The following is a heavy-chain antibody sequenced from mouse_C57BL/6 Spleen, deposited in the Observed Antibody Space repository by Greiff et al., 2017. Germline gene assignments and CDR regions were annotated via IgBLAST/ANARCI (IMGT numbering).Heavy chain of an antibody. CDR2: IRLKSDNYAT. D-gene: IGHD1-1*01. CDR1: GFTFSNYW. CDR3: TVYYYGSSYYAMDY. V-gene: IGHV6-3*01. J-gene: IGHJ4*01. Sequence: EVQLVESGGGLVQPGGSMKLSCVASGFTFSNYWMHWVRQSPEKGLEWVAQIRLKSDNYATHYAESVKGRFTISRDDSKSSVYLQMNNLRAEYTGIYYCTVYYYGSSYYAMDYWGQGTSVTVSS.